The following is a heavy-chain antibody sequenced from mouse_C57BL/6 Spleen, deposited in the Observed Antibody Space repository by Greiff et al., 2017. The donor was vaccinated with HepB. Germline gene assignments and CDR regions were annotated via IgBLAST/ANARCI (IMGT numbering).Heavy chain of an antibody. J-gene: IGHJ4*01. V-gene: IGHV3-6*01. Sequence: EVKLQESGPGLVKPSQSLSLTCSVTGYSITSGYYWNWIRQFPGNKLEWMGYISYDGSNNYNPSLKNRISITRDTSKNQFFLKLNSVTTEDTATYYCARETLYYDYDGLYAMDYWGQGTSVTVSS. D-gene: IGHD2-4*01. CDR3: ARETLYYDYDGLYAMDY. CDR2: ISYDGSN. CDR1: GYSITSGYY.